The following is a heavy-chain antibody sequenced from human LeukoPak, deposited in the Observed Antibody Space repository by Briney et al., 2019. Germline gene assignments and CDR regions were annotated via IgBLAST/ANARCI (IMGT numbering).Heavy chain of an antibody. CDR2: INPNSGGT. CDR1: GYTFTGYY. D-gene: IGHD2-2*01. J-gene: IGHJ1*01. CDR3: ARDLGIVVVPAGNFQH. V-gene: IGHV1-2*02. Sequence: GASVKVSCKASGYTFTGYYMHWVRQAPGQGLGWMGWINPNSGGTNYAQKFQGRVTMTRDTSISTAYMELSRLRSDDTAVYYCARDLGIVVVPAGNFQHWGQGTLVTVSS.